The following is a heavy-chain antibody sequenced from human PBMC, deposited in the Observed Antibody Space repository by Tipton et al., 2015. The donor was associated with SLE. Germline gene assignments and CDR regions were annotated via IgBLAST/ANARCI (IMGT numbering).Heavy chain of an antibody. CDR3: ARGRGYGDPEYFQH. CDR2: IYYSGST. Sequence: TLSLTCTVSGGSISSYYWSWIRQPPGKGLEWIGYIYYSGSTNYNPSLKSRVTISVDTSKNQFSLKLSSVTAADPAVYYCARGRGYGDPEYFQHWGQGTLVTVSS. J-gene: IGHJ1*01. CDR1: GGSISSYY. D-gene: IGHD4-17*01. V-gene: IGHV4-59*01.